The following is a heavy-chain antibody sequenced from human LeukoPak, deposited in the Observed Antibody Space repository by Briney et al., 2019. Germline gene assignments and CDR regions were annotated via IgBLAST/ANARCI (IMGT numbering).Heavy chain of an antibody. J-gene: IGHJ6*03. CDR2: IGTAGDT. V-gene: IGHV3-13*01. D-gene: IGHD6-19*01. CDR1: GFTFSSYD. CDR3: ARYSSGWTYYYYMDV. Sequence: GGSLRLSCAASGFTFSSYDMHWVRQTTGKGLEWVSAIGTAGDTYYAGSVKGRFTISRDNAKNSLYLQMNSLRAEDTAVYYCARYSSGWTYYYYMDVWGKGTTVTVSS.